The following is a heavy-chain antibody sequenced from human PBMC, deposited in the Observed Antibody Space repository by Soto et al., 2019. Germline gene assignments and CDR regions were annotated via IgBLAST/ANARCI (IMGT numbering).Heavy chain of an antibody. V-gene: IGHV1-18*04. D-gene: IGHD4-4*01. CDR2: ISTYNGKA. CDR1: GYTFTSFG. CDR3: AKDGYGNNDGDALHI. J-gene: IGHJ3*02. Sequence: QGQLVQSGAEVKKPGASVKVSCKASGYTFTSFGITWVRQAPGQGLEWMGWISTYNGKANYAQKLQGRVTVTRDTSTNTAYMELRSLRSDDTAVYYCAKDGYGNNDGDALHIWGQGTMSPSLQ.